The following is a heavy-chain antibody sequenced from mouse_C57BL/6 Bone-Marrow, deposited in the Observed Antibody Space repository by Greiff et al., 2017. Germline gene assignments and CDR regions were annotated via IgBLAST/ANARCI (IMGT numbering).Heavy chain of an antibody. Sequence: QVQLQQSGAELMKPGASVKLSCKATGYTFTGYWIEWVKQRPGHGLEWIGEILPGSGSTNYNEKFKGKATFTADTSSNTAYMQLSSLTTADSAFYSCARSIIPTVVAPYWYFDVWGTGTTVTVSS. J-gene: IGHJ1*03. D-gene: IGHD1-1*01. CDR1: GYTFTGYW. V-gene: IGHV1-9*01. CDR3: ARSIIPTVVAPYWYFDV. CDR2: ILPGSGST.